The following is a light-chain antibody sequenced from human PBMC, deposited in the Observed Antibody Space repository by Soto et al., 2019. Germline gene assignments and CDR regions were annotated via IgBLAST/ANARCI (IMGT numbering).Light chain of an antibody. V-gene: IGKV3-20*01. J-gene: IGKJ1*01. Sequence: EIVMTQSPASMCVSPGQRATLFCRASQSIATSQLAWYQQKPGQSPRLLIGASTRATGITDRFSDSGSGTDFTLTISRLEPEDFAVYYYQPFAASPRTFGPGTKVDIK. CDR1: QSIATSQ. CDR3: QPFAASPRT. CDR2: GAS.